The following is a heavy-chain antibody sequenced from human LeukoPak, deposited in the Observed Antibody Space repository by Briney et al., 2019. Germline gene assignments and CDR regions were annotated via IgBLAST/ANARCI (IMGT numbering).Heavy chain of an antibody. D-gene: IGHD4-11*01. J-gene: IGHJ5*02. Sequence: PSETLSLTCTVSGGSISSYYWSWIRQPPGKGLEWIGYIYYSGSTNYNPSLKSRVTISVDTSKNQFSLKLSSVTAADTAVYYCARGPIDRPYTNWLDPWGQGTLVTVSS. V-gene: IGHV4-59*01. CDR3: ARGPIDRPYTNWLDP. CDR1: GGSISSYY. CDR2: IYYSGST.